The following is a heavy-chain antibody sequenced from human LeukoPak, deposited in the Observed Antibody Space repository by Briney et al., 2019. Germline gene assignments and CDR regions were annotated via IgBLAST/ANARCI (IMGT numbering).Heavy chain of an antibody. J-gene: IGHJ4*02. CDR2: ISGGGETT. Sequence: GGSLRLSCAVSGFTFNNYATNWVRQAPGKGLEWVSSISGGGETTYYADSAKGRFAISGDNSQNTLYLQMNSLRAEDTAVYYCARDYADYVGYFFFDYWGQGTLVTVSS. CDR3: ARDYADYVGYFFFDY. CDR1: GFTFNNYA. V-gene: IGHV3-23*01. D-gene: IGHD4-17*01.